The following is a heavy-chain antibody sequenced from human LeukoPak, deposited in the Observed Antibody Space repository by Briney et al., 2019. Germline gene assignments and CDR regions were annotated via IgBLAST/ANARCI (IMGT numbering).Heavy chain of an antibody. V-gene: IGHV3-21*01. CDR3: ARDQGVAARKGFDY. CDR1: GFTFSSYS. J-gene: IGHJ4*02. Sequence: GGSLRLSCAASGFTFSSYSMNWVRQAPGKGLEWVSSISSSSSYIYYADPVKGRFTISRDNAKNSLYLEMNSLRAEDTAVYYCARDQGVAARKGFDYWGQGTLVTVSS. D-gene: IGHD6-6*01. CDR2: ISSSSSYI.